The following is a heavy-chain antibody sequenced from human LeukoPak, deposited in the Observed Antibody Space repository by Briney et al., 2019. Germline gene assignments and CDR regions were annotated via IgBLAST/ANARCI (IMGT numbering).Heavy chain of an antibody. V-gene: IGHV3-11*03. D-gene: IGHD3-22*01. CDR1: GFIFSDHY. CDR3: ARLTYYYDSSGYYLFDY. Sequence: GGSLRLSCAASGFIFSDHYMSWIRQAPGKGLEWVSYISRSRSYTNYADSVKARFTISRDNAKNSLYLQMNSLRAEDTAVYHCARLTYYYDSSGYYLFDYWGQGTLVTVSS. CDR2: ISRSRSYT. J-gene: IGHJ4*02.